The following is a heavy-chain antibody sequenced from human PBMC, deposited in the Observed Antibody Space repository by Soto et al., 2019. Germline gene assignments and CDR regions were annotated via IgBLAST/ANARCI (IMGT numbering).Heavy chain of an antibody. D-gene: IGHD5-18*01. CDR1: GYTFTSYA. Sequence: QVQLVQSGAEVKKPGASVKVSCKASGYTFTSYAMHWVRQAPGKRLEWMGWINAGNGNTKYSQKFQGRVTITRDTSASTAYMELSSLRSADTAVYYCARDPGYSYGYNWGQGTLVTVSS. J-gene: IGHJ4*02. CDR3: ARDPGYSYGYN. CDR2: INAGNGNT. V-gene: IGHV1-3*01.